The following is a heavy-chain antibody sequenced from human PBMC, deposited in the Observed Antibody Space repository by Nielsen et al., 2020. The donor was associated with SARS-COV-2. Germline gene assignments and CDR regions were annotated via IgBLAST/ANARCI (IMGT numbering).Heavy chain of an antibody. V-gene: IGHV4-59*01. Sequence: GSLRLSCTVSGGSISSYYWSWIRQPPGKGLEWIGYIYYSGSTNYNPSLKSRVTISVDTSKNQFSLKLSSVTAADTAVYYCASSVGAYYYYGMDVWGQGTTVTVSS. J-gene: IGHJ6*02. CDR2: IYYSGST. CDR3: ASSVGAYYYYGMDV. D-gene: IGHD3-16*01. CDR1: GGSISSYY.